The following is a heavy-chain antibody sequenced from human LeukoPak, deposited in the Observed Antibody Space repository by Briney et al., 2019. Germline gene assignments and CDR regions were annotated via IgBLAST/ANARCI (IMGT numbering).Heavy chain of an antibody. J-gene: IGHJ4*02. CDR2: IRYDGSNK. CDR3: VKTTIFGVVITPAVLNFNY. V-gene: IGHV3-30*02. CDR1: GFTYSSYG. D-gene: IGHD3-3*01. Sequence: PGGSLRLSCAASGFTYSSYGMHWVRQAPGKELEWVAFIRYDGSNKYYADSVKGRFTISRDNSKNTLYLQMNSLRAEDTAVYYCVKTTIFGVVITPAVLNFNYWGQGTLVTVSS.